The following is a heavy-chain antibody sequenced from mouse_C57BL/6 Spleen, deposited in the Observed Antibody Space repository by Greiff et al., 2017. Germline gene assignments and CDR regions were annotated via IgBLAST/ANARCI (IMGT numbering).Heavy chain of an antibody. Sequence: EVQLQQSGPELVKPGASVKISCKASGYTFTDYYMNWVKQSPGKSLEWIGDINPNNGGTSYNQKFKGKATLPVDKSSSTAYMELRSLTSEDAAVYYGARWEGFTTVVATDYFDDWGQGTTLTVSS. CDR2: INPNNGGT. D-gene: IGHD1-1*01. CDR1: GYTFTDYY. J-gene: IGHJ2*01. V-gene: IGHV1-26*01. CDR3: ARWEGFTTVVATDYFDD.